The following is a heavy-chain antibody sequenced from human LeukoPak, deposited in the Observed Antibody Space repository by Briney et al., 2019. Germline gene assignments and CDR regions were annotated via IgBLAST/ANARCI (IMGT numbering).Heavy chain of an antibody. CDR2: IIPIFGTA. CDR3: ARAGHDYYYMDV. J-gene: IGHJ6*03. CDR1: GGTFSSYA. V-gene: IGHV1-69*06. Sequence: GASVKVSCKASGGTFSSYAISWVRQAPGQGLEWMGGIIPIFGTANYAQKFQGRVTITADKSTSTAYMELSSLRSEDTAVYYCARAGHDYYYMDVWGKGTTVTISS.